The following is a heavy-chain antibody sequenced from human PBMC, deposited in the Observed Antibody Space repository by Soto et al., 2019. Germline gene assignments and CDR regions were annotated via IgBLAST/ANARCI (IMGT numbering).Heavy chain of an antibody. D-gene: IGHD1-26*01. CDR1: GFTFSSYA. CDR3: GKDSPSGWEHYYFDY. V-gene: IGHV3-23*01. CDR2: ISGSGGST. J-gene: IGHJ4*02. Sequence: GGSLRLSCAASGFTFSSYAMSWVRQAPGKGLEWVSAISGSGGSTYYADSVKGRFTISRDNSKNTLYLQMNSLRAEDTAVYYCGKDSPSGWEHYYFDYWGQGTLVTVSS.